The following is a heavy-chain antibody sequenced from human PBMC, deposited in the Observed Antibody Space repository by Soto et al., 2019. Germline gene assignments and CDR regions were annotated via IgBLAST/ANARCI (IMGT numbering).Heavy chain of an antibody. D-gene: IGHD6-25*01. CDR3: ERTITEAATPYGIED. Sequence: GGSLRLSGVASGFTFNTYAMHWGRQAPGKGLEWVAVILYDGIKEYYADSVKGRFTISRDNSKNTLFLQMNSLRAEDTAVFYCERTITEAATPYGIEDWGQGTTVTVSS. CDR1: GFTFNTYA. J-gene: IGHJ6*02. CDR2: ILYDGIKE. V-gene: IGHV3-33*01.